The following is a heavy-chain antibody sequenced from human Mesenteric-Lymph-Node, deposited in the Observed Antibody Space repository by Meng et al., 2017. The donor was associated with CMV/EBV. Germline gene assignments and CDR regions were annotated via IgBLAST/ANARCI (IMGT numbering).Heavy chain of an antibody. Sequence: SETLSLTCNVSGDSTSITKYYWGWIRQSSGKGLEWIGSMYYSGSTYYNPSLKNRVTISVDTSKSQFSLRLNFVTAADTAVYYCARGGLRIFGVVMIRGVDVWGQGTTVTVSS. D-gene: IGHD3-3*01. CDR2: MYYSGST. CDR1: GDSTSITKYY. J-gene: IGHJ6*02. CDR3: ARGGLRIFGVVMIRGVDV. V-gene: IGHV4-39*07.